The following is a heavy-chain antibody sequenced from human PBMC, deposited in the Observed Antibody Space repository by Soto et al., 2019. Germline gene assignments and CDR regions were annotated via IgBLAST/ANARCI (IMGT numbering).Heavy chain of an antibody. V-gene: IGHV1-69*13. Sequence: PVKVSCKASGGTFSSYAISWVRQAPGQGLEWMGGIIPIFGTANYAQKFQGRVTITADESTSTAYMELSSLRSEDTAVYYCARDWGTMVREPNDYYYYGMDVWGQGPTVTVSS. CDR1: GGTFSSYA. CDR3: ARDWGTMVREPNDYYYYGMDV. CDR2: IIPIFGTA. D-gene: IGHD3-10*01. J-gene: IGHJ6*02.